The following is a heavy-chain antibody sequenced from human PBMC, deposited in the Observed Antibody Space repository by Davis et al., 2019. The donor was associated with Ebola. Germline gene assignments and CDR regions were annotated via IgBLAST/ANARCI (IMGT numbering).Heavy chain of an antibody. J-gene: IGHJ5*02. D-gene: IGHD1-14*01. V-gene: IGHV3-9*01. Sequence: SLKISCAASGFTFDDYAVHWVRQAPGKGLEWVSGISWNSGSIGYADSVKGRFTISRDDAKNSLYLQMNSLRAEDTALYYCAKDTGPLSAWGQGTLVTVSS. CDR1: GFTFDDYA. CDR3: AKDTGPLSA. CDR2: ISWNSGSI.